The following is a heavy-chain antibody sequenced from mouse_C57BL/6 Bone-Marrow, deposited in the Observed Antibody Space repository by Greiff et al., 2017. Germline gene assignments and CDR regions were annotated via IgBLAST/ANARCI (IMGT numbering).Heavy chain of an antibody. CDR3: ARRYYYGSSLGYFDV. CDR1: GFTFSSYG. V-gene: IGHV5-6*01. J-gene: IGHJ1*03. CDR2: ISSGGSYT. Sequence: EVQRVESGGDLVKPGGSLKLSCAASGFTFSSYGMSWVRQTPDKRLEWVATISSGGSYTYYPDSVKGRFTISRDNAKNTLYLQMSSPKSEDTAMYYCARRYYYGSSLGYFDVWGTGTTVTVSS. D-gene: IGHD1-1*01.